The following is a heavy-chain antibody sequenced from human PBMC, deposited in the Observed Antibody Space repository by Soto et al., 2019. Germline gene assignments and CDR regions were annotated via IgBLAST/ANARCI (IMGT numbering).Heavy chain of an antibody. Sequence: SQTLSLTCAISWDSVSSHRPAWNWIRQSPSRGLEWLGRTYYRSKWHNDYALSMQSRIIIKPDTSTNQFSLHLNSVTPEDTAVYYCARNFRPDFDYWGQGTLVTVSS. J-gene: IGHJ4*02. CDR3: ARNFRPDFDY. V-gene: IGHV6-1*01. CDR2: TYYRSKWHN. CDR1: WDSVSSHRPA.